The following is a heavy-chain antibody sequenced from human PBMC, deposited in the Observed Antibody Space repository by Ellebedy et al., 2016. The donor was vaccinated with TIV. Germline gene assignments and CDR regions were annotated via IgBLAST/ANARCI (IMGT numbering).Heavy chain of an antibody. V-gene: IGHV1-8*02. CDR1: GYTFTGYY. Sequence: ASVKVSXXASGYTFTGYYMHWVRQAPGQGLEWMGWMNPNSGNTGYAQKFQGRVTMTRNTSISTVYMELSSLRSEDTAVYYCAREETMVRGPYWEGWFDPWGQGTLVTVSS. CDR3: AREETMVRGPYWEGWFDP. D-gene: IGHD3-10*01. CDR2: MNPNSGNT. J-gene: IGHJ5*02.